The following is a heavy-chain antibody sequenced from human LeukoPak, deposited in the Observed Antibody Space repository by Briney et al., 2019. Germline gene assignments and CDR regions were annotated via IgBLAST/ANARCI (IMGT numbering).Heavy chain of an antibody. D-gene: IGHD6-13*01. CDR3: ARAISHSNYGVDV. J-gene: IGHJ6*02. CDR2: INSDGSST. CDR1: GFSSSSYA. Sequence: GGSLRLSCAASGFSSSSYAGSWVRQAPGKGLVWVSRINSDGSSTSFADSVKGRFTISRDNAKNTLYLQMNSLRAEETAVYYCARAISHSNYGVDVWGQGTTVTVSS. V-gene: IGHV3-74*01.